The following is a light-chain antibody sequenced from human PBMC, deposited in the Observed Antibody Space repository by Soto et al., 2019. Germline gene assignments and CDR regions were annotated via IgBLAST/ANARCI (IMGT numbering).Light chain of an antibody. CDR2: KAS. V-gene: IGKV1-5*03. CDR3: QQYGSYSPWT. CDR1: QSIGSC. Sequence: IQMTQSPSTLSASVGDRVTITCRASQSIGSCLAWYQQKPGKAPKLLIYKASSLESGVPSRFSGSGSGTEFTLTISSLQPDDFASYYCQQYGSYSPWTFGQGTKVEIK. J-gene: IGKJ1*01.